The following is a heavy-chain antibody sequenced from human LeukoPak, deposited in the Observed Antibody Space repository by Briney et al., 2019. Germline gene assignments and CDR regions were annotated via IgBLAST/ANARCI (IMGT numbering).Heavy chain of an antibody. J-gene: IGHJ4*02. V-gene: IGHV3-48*01. CDR3: AREVSYYDSSGYDDY. D-gene: IGHD3-22*01. Sequence: PTGGSLRLSCAASGFTFSSYSMNWVRQAPGKGLEWVSYISSSSTIYYADSVKGRFTISRDNAKNSLYLQMNSLRAEDTAVYYCAREVSYYDSSGYDDYWGQGTLVTVSS. CDR1: GFTFSSYS. CDR2: ISSSSTI.